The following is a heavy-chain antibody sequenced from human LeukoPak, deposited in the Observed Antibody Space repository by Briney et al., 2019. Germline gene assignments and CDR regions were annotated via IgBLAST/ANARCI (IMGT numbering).Heavy chain of an antibody. Sequence: PGGSLRLSCATSGFIFYNHGMHWVRQAPGKGLECVASVRHDGIDKYYSESVKGRFTISKDNTKNTLFLYMNSLRPEDTAVYYCVRWSGTYPLYYLDYWGQGTPVTVSS. D-gene: IGHD1-26*01. J-gene: IGHJ4*02. CDR1: GFIFYNHG. CDR3: VRWSGTYPLYYLDY. V-gene: IGHV3-30*02. CDR2: VRHDGIDK.